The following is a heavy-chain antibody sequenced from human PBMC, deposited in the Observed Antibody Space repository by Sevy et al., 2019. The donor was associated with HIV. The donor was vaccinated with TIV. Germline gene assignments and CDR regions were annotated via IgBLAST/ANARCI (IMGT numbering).Heavy chain of an antibody. V-gene: IGHV3-53*01. CDR1: RFTVSSNY. CDR3: ARGLAAGGGVDP. J-gene: IGHJ5*02. Sequence: GGSLRLSCAASRFTVSSNYMSWVRQAPGKGLEWVSVICSGGSTYYAYSVKGRFTISRDNSKNTLYLQMNSLRAEDTAVYYCARGLAAGGGVDPWGQGTLVTVSS. CDR2: ICSGGST. D-gene: IGHD6-13*01.